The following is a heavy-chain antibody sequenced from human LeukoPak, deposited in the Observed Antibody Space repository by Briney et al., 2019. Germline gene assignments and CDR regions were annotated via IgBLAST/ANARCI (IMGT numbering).Heavy chain of an antibody. CDR1: GGSISSSSYY. CDR3: ARGPYYYGSGSYFPLFDY. V-gene: IGHV4-39*07. J-gene: IGHJ4*02. Sequence: SETLSLTCTVSGGSISSSSYYWGWIRQPPGKGLEWIGSIYYSGSTYYNPSLKSRVTISVDTSKNQFSLKLSSVTAADTAVYYCARGPYYYGSGSYFPLFDYWGQGTLVTVSS. D-gene: IGHD3-10*01. CDR2: IYYSGST.